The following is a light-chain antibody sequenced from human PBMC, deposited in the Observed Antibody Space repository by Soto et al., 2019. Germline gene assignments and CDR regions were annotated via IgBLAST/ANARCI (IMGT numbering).Light chain of an antibody. CDR1: QPVSTY. CDR3: QQRYNWLT. V-gene: IGKV3-11*01. Sequence: IMLTQSPATLSLSPGERATLSCRASQPVSTYLAWYQQKPGQAPRLLIYDASNRATGIPARFSGSGSGTDFTLTISSLEPEDFAVYYCQQRYNWLTFGGGTKVEIK. J-gene: IGKJ4*01. CDR2: DAS.